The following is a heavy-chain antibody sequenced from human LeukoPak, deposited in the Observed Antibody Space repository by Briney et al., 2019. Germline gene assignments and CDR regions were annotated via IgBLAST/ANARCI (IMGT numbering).Heavy chain of an antibody. D-gene: IGHD5-12*01. V-gene: IGHV3-73*01. CDR3: ARGGRMVAIDY. CDR1: GFTFSGSA. J-gene: IGHJ4*02. Sequence: PGGSLRLSCAASGFTFSGSAMHWVRQASGKGLEWVGRIRSKANSYATAYAASVKGRFTISRDDSKNTAYLQMNSLKTEDTAVYYCARGGRMVAIDYWGQGTLVTVSS. CDR2: IRSKANSYAT.